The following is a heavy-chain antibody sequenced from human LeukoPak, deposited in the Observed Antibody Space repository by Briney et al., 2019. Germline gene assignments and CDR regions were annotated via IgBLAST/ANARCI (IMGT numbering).Heavy chain of an antibody. V-gene: IGHV5-51*01. CDR1: GYSFTSYW. CDR3: ARLIEYIGPITMVRGVISPGFDP. D-gene: IGHD3-10*01. Sequence: GESLKISCKGSGYSFTSYWIGWVRQMPGKGLEWMGIIYPGDSDTRYSPSFQGQVTISADKSISTAYLQWSSLKASDTAMYYCARLIEYIGPITMVRGVISPGFDPWGQGTLVTVSS. CDR2: IYPGDSDT. J-gene: IGHJ5*02.